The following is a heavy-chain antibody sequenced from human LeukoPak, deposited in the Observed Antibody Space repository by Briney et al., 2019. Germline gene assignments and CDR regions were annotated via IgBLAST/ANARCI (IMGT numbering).Heavy chain of an antibody. V-gene: IGHV5-51*01. CDR1: GYSFTSYW. CDR3: ARHGRYSSGSRWFGP. D-gene: IGHD3-22*01. CDR2: IYPDDSDT. Sequence: KRGESLKISCKGSGYSFTSYWIGWVRQTPGKGLEWMGIIYPDDSDTRYSPSFQGQVTISADKSISTAYLQWSSLKASDTAMYYCARHGRYSSGSRWFGPWGQGTLVTVSS. J-gene: IGHJ5*02.